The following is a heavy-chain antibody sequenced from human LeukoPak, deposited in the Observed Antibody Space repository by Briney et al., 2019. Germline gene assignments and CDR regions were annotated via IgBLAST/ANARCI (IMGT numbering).Heavy chain of an antibody. CDR3: AASRGNDRFDY. CDR1: GFTVSSNY. Sequence: PGGSLRLSCAASGFTVSSNYMSWVRQAQGKGLEWVSVIYSGGSTYYADSVKGRFTISRDNSKNTLYLQMNSLRAEDTAVYYCAASRGNDRFDYWGQGTLVTVSS. V-gene: IGHV3-66*01. CDR2: IYSGGST. J-gene: IGHJ4*02. D-gene: IGHD1-1*01.